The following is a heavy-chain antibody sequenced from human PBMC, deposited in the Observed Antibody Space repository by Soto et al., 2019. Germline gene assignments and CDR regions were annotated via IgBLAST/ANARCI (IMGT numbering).Heavy chain of an antibody. CDR2: IIPIFGTA. Sequence: SVKVSFKASGGTFSSYAISWVRQAPGQGLEWMGGIIPIFGTANYAQKFQGRVTITADESTSTAYMELSSLRSEDTAVYYCARDGRYCISTSCYVGYYFDYWGQGTLVTVSS. D-gene: IGHD2-2*01. CDR1: GGTFSSYA. V-gene: IGHV1-69*13. J-gene: IGHJ4*02. CDR3: ARDGRYCISTSCYVGYYFDY.